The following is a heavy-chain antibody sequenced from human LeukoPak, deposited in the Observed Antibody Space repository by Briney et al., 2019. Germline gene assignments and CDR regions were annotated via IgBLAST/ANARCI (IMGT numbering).Heavy chain of an antibody. V-gene: IGHV1-18*01. Sequence: GASVKVSCKASGYTFTTYGVSWVRQAPGQGLEWMVWISGYDGNKNYAEKVRGRVTMTRDKSTSTAYLDLRSLRSEDTALYYCARAVTTFSYYFDPWGQGTLVTVSS. J-gene: IGHJ4*02. CDR3: ARAVTTFSYYFDP. D-gene: IGHD4-17*01. CDR2: ISGYDGNK. CDR1: GYTFTTYG.